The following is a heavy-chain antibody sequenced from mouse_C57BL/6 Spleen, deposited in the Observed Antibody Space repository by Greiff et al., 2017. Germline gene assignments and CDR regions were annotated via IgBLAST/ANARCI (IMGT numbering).Heavy chain of an antibody. CDR3: AVYDYDAPFAY. V-gene: IGHV1-63*01. Sequence: QVQLQQSGAELVRPGTSVKMSCKASGYTFTNYWIGWAKQRPGHGLEWIGDIYPGGGYTNYNEKFKGKATLTADKSSSTAYMQFSSLTSEDSAIYYCAVYDYDAPFAYWGQGTLVTVSA. D-gene: IGHD2-4*01. J-gene: IGHJ3*01. CDR1: GYTFTNYW. CDR2: IYPGGGYT.